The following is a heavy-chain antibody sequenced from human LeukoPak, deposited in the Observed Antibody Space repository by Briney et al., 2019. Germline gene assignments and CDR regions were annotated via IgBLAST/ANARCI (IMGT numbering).Heavy chain of an antibody. CDR3: ARGGGGIVVVPAAIAFDI. V-gene: IGHV4-31*03. Sequence: SSQTLSLTCTVSGGSISSGGYYWSWIRQHPGKGLEWIGYIYYSGSTYYNPSLKSRVTISVDTSKNQFSLKLSSVTAADTAVYYCARGGGGIVVVPAAIAFDIWGQGTMVTVSS. CDR1: GGSISSGGYY. J-gene: IGHJ3*02. CDR2: IYYSGST. D-gene: IGHD2-2*01.